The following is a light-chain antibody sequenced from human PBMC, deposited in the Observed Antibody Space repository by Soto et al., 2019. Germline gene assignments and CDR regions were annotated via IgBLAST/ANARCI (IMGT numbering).Light chain of an antibody. V-gene: IGKV1-9*01. Sequence: IQLTQSPSSLYPSVGDRVTNTCRASQGIRNYLAWYQQKPGKAPNLLIDLASTLQDWVPSRFSGSGSGTDFSLTISSLPPEDVATYYCQYLNSFPLTFGGGTKVELK. CDR3: QYLNSFPLT. J-gene: IGKJ4*01. CDR2: LAS. CDR1: QGIRNY.